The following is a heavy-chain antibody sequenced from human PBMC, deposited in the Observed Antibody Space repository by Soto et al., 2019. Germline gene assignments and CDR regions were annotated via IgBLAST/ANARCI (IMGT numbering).Heavy chain of an antibody. Sequence: ASVKVSCKASGVTFSSYTISWVRQAPGQGLEWMGRIIPILGIANYAQKFQGRVTITADKSTSTAYMELSSLRSEDTAVYYCARAAGYCSSTSCFFDAFDIWGQGTMVTVSS. CDR3: ARAAGYCSSTSCFFDAFDI. CDR1: GVTFSSYT. J-gene: IGHJ3*02. CDR2: IIPILGIA. V-gene: IGHV1-69*02. D-gene: IGHD2-2*01.